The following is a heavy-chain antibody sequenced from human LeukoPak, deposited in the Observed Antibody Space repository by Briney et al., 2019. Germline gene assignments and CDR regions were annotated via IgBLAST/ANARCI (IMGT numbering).Heavy chain of an antibody. Sequence: GASVKVSCKASGYTFTGYYMHWVRQAPGQGLEWMGWINPNSGGTNYAQKFQGRVTMTRDTSISTAYMELSRLRSDDTAVYYCARDLTDTAMVTYYYYYYMDVWGKGTTVTVSS. D-gene: IGHD5-18*01. CDR3: ARDLTDTAMVTYYYYYYMDV. CDR1: GYTFTGYY. J-gene: IGHJ6*03. CDR2: INPNSGGT. V-gene: IGHV1-2*02.